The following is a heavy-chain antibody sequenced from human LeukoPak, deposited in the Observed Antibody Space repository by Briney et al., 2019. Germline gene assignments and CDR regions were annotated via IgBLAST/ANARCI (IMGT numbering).Heavy chain of an antibody. Sequence: PSETLSLTCAVYGGSFSGYYWSWIRQPPGKGLEWIGEINHSGSTNYNPSLKSRVTISVDTSKNQFSLKLSSVTAPDTAVYYCAGGGQLVRVGGDWGQGTLVTASS. J-gene: IGHJ4*02. V-gene: IGHV4-34*01. CDR3: AGGGQLVRVGGD. CDR2: INHSGST. D-gene: IGHD6-6*01. CDR1: GGSFSGYY.